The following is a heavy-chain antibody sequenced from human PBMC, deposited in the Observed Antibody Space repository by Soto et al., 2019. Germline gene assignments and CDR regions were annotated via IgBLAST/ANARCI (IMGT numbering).Heavy chain of an antibody. V-gene: IGHV1-69*01. Sequence: QVQLVQSGAEVKKPGSSVKVSCKASGGTFCSYAIIWVRQAPGQGLEWMGGIIPIFGTANYAQKFQGRVTITADESTSTAYMELSSLRSEDTAVYYCARAETPGYYYDSSGNFDYWGQGTLVTVSS. CDR2: IIPIFGTA. J-gene: IGHJ4*02. D-gene: IGHD3-22*01. CDR1: GGTFCSYA. CDR3: ARAETPGYYYDSSGNFDY.